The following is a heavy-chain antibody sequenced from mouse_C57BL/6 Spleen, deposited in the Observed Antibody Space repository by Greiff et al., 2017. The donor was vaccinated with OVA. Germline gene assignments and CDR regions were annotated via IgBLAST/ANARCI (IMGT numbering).Heavy chain of an antibody. CDR2: IDPEDGET. Sequence: VQLQQSGAELVKPGASVKLSCTASGFNIKDYYMHWVKQRTEQGLEWIGRIDPEDGETKSAPNFQGKATITADTSSNTAYLQLSSLTSEDTAVYYCARLYYGSRYYFDYWRQGTTLTVSS. J-gene: IGHJ2*01. D-gene: IGHD1-1*01. V-gene: IGHV14-2*01. CDR3: ARLYYGSRYYFDY. CDR1: GFNIKDYY.